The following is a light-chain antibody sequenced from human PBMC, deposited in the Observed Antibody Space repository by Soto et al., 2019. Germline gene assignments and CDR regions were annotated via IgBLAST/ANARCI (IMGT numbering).Light chain of an antibody. CDR3: QQYNNWPRT. Sequence: EIGLTQSTGTLSLSVGERATLSCRASQSVSSSYLAWYQQKPGQAPRLLIYGASSRATGIPDRFSGSGSGTDFTLTISSLHSEDFAVYYCQQYNNWPRTFGQGTNVDIK. V-gene: IGKV3-20*01. CDR2: GAS. CDR1: QSVSSSY. J-gene: IGKJ1*01.